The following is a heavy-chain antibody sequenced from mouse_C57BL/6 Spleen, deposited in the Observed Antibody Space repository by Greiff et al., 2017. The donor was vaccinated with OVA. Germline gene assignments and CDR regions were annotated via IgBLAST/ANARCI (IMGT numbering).Heavy chain of an antibody. CDR2: IYPSDSET. V-gene: IGHV1-61*01. D-gene: IGHD4-1*01. CDR1: GYTFTSYW. J-gene: IGHJ2*01. Sequence: QVQLKQPGAELVRPGSSVKLSCKASGYTFTSYWMDWVKQRPGQGLEWIGNIYPSDSETHYNQKFKDKATLTVDKSSSTAYMQLSSLTSEDSAVYYCARNDWDGYFDYWGQGTTLTVSS. CDR3: ARNDWDGYFDY.